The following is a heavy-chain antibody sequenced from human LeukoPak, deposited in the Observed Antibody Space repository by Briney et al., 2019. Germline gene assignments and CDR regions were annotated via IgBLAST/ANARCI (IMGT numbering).Heavy chain of an antibody. J-gene: IGHJ4*02. CDR1: GGSFSGYY. V-gene: IGHV4-34*01. CDR3: ARSILLWFGELLSFDY. Sequence: SETLSLTCAVYGGSFSGYYWSWIRQPPGKGLEWIGEINHSGSTNYNPSLKSRVTISVDTSKNQFSLKLSSVTAADTAVYYCARSILLWFGELLSFDYWGQGTLVTVSS. CDR2: INHSGST. D-gene: IGHD3-10*01.